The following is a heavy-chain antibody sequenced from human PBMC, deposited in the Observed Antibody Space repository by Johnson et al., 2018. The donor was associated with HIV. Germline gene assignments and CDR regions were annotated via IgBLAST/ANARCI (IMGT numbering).Heavy chain of an antibody. Sequence: VQLVESGGGLVQPGESLRLSCAASGFTFSSYDMHWVRQSTGKGLEWVSGIGSAGETHYPDPVKGRFTVSRDNANHSLDLHMNNLRVGDTAVYYCARGRIGAAGWDAFDVWGQGTMVTVSS. J-gene: IGHJ3*01. CDR2: IGSAGET. V-gene: IGHV3-13*01. CDR1: GFTFSSYD. D-gene: IGHD6-13*01. CDR3: ARGRIGAAGWDAFDV.